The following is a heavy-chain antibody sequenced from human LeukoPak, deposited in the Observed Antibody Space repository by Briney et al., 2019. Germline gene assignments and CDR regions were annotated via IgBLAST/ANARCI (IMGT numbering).Heavy chain of an antibody. CDR3: ARDGRSAYCSGGSCYPVPPRRGMDV. Sequence: GGSLRLSCAASGFTFSSYGMHWVRQAPGKGLEWVAVIWYDGSNKYCADSVKGRFTISRDNSKNTLYLQMNSLRAEDTAVYYCARDGRSAYCSGGSCYPVPPRRGMDVWGQGTTVTVSS. V-gene: IGHV3-33*01. CDR2: IWYDGSNK. J-gene: IGHJ6*02. D-gene: IGHD2-15*01. CDR1: GFTFSSYG.